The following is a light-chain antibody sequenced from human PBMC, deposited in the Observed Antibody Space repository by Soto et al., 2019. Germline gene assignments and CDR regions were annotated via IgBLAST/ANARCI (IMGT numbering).Light chain of an antibody. Sequence: QSALTQPASVSGSPGHSITISCSGTSSDIGAYDHVAWFQQFPGKTPKLVIYSFSNRPSGVSYRFSGSKSGNTASLTISGLQADDKADYYCISYTVSRSYVFGPGTKVTV. CDR1: SSDIGAYDH. J-gene: IGLJ1*01. CDR2: SFS. V-gene: IGLV2-14*01. CDR3: ISYTVSRSYV.